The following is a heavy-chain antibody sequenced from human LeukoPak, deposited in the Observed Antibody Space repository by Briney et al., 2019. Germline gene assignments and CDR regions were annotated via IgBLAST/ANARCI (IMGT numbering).Heavy chain of an antibody. D-gene: IGHD6-19*01. J-gene: IGHJ4*02. Sequence: GASAKVSCKASGYTFTSYGISWVRQAPGQGLEWMGWISAYNGNTNYAQKLQGRVTMTTDTSTSTAYMELRSLRSDDTAVYYCARDRGSIAVAGTVYWGQGTLVTVSS. V-gene: IGHV1-18*01. CDR1: GYTFTSYG. CDR2: ISAYNGNT. CDR3: ARDRGSIAVAGTVY.